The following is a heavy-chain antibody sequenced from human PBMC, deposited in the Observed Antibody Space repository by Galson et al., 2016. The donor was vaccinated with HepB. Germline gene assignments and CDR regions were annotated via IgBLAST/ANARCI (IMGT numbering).Heavy chain of an antibody. J-gene: IGHJ4*02. V-gene: IGHV3-23*01. Sequence: SLRLSCAASGFTFGTYAVNWVRQAPGKGLEWVSAVGGGGTAYYADSVKGRFTVSRDNSKNTLDLHMYRLRDEDTAVYYCARDQVMHYWGQGTLVTVSS. CDR1: GFTFGTYA. CDR3: ARDQVMHY. CDR2: VGGGGTA.